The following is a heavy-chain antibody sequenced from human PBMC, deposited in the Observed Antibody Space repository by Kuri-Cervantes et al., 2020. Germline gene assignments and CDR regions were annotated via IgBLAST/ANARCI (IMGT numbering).Heavy chain of an antibody. Sequence: GSLRLSCAVYGGSFSGYYWSWIRQPPGKGLEWIGEINHSGSTNYNPSLKSRVTISVDMSKNQFSLKLSSVTAADTAVYYCARNYDILTGYYDGYFDYWGQGALVTVSS. V-gene: IGHV4-34*01. CDR3: ARNYDILTGYYDGYFDY. J-gene: IGHJ4*02. CDR2: INHSGST. D-gene: IGHD3-9*01. CDR1: GGSFSGYY.